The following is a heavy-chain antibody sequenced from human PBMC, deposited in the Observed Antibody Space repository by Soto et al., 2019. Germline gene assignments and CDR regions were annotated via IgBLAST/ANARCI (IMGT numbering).Heavy chain of an antibody. J-gene: IGHJ6*02. CDR1: GYTFTGYY. D-gene: IGHD3-10*01. V-gene: IGHV1-2*04. Sequence: ASVKVSCKASGYTFTGYYMHWVRQAPGQGLEWMGWINPNSGGTNYAQKFQGWVTMTRDTSISTAYMELSRLRSDDTAAYYCARGADYGSGRYYYYYGMDVWGQGTTVTVSS. CDR2: INPNSGGT. CDR3: ARGADYGSGRYYYYYGMDV.